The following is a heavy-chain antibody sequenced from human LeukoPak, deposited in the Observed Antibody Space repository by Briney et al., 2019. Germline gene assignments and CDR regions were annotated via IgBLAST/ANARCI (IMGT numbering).Heavy chain of an antibody. V-gene: IGHV3-48*03. CDR1: GFTFSSYE. CDR3: ARDHRSYYDSSGYPDY. D-gene: IGHD3-22*01. CDR2: ISSSGSTI. Sequence: GGSLRLSCAASGFTFSSYEMNWVRQAPGKGLEWVSYISSSGSTIYYADSVKGRFTISRDNAKNSLYLQMNSLRAEDTAVYYCARDHRSYYDSSGYPDYWGQGTLVTVSS. J-gene: IGHJ4*02.